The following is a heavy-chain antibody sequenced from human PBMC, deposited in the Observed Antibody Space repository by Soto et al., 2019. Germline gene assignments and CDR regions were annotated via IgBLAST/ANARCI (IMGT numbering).Heavy chain of an antibody. J-gene: IGHJ4*02. CDR1: GFTFSNYA. CDR3: ARRSTGDKTVYYFDY. D-gene: IGHD4-4*01. Sequence: EVQLLESGGGLVQPGGSLRLSCAASGFTFSNYAMTWVRQAPGKGLEWVSSISVSGGSTYYADSVKGRFTISRDNAENTLYRPMNSLRAEDTAVYSCARRSTGDKTVYYFDYWGQGTLVTVSS. CDR2: ISVSGGST. V-gene: IGHV3-23*01.